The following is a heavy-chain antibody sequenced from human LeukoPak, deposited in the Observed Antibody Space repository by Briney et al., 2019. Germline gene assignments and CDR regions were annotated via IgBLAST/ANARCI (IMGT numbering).Heavy chain of an antibody. CDR1: GFTFSSYG. CDR2: IWYDGSNK. Sequence: PGRSLRLSCAASGFTFSSYGMHWVRQAPGKGLEWVAVIWYDGSNKYYADSVKGRFTISRDNSKNTLYLQMNSLRAEDTAVYYCARGPIAAAALFDYWGQGTLVTVSS. D-gene: IGHD6-13*01. J-gene: IGHJ4*02. CDR3: ARGPIAAAALFDY. V-gene: IGHV3-33*01.